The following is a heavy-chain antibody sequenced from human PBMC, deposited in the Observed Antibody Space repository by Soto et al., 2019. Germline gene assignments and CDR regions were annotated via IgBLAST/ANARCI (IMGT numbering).Heavy chain of an antibody. V-gene: IGHV3-23*01. CDR3: SKGNYGDYGGFDP. Sequence: EVQILESGGGLIQPGGSLRLSCAASGFSFSTFAMTWVRQAPGKGLEWVSTIISTGISTYYADSVKGRFTISRANSKNTLYLQMNSLRAEASAVYYCSKGNYGDYGGFDPWGQGTLVTVSS. J-gene: IGHJ5*02. CDR1: GFSFSTFA. D-gene: IGHD4-17*01. CDR2: IISTGIST.